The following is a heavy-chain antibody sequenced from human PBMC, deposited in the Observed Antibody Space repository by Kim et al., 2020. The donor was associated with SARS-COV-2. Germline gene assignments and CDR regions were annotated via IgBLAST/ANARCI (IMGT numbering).Heavy chain of an antibody. V-gene: IGHV3-30*04. CDR2: ISYDGSNK. D-gene: IGHD3-3*01. CDR3: ARDPVEDDFWSGRSEYF. Sequence: GGSLRLSCAASGFTFSSYAMHWVRQAPGKGLEWVAVISYDGSNKYYVDSVKGRFTISRDNSKNTLYLQMNSLRAEDTAVYYCARDPVEDDFWSGRSEYF. CDR1: GFTFSSYA. J-gene: IGHJ1*01.